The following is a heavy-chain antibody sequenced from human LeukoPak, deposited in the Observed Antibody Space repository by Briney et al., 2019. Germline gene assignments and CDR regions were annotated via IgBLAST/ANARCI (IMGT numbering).Heavy chain of an antibody. CDR1: GGSISSYY. Sequence: SETLSLTCTASGGSISSYYWSWIRQPPGKGLEWIGYIYYSGSTNYNPSLKSRVTISVDTSKNQFSLKLSSVTAADTAVYYCARGLELGHDYWGQGTLVTVSS. J-gene: IGHJ4*02. D-gene: IGHD1-7*01. CDR2: IYYSGST. CDR3: ARGLELGHDY. V-gene: IGHV4-59*01.